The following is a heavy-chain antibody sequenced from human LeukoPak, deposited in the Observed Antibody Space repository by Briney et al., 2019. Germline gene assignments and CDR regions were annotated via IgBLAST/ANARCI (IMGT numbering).Heavy chain of an antibody. D-gene: IGHD2-15*01. CDR2: INPNSGGT. CDR1: GYTFTGYY. Sequence: GASVKVSCKASGYTFTGYYMHWVRQAPGQGLEWMGWINPNSGGTNYAQKFQGRVTMTRDTSISTAYMELSRLRSDDTAVYYCASLSYSYYYYYMDVWGKGTTVTVSS. CDR3: ASLSYSYYYYYMDV. V-gene: IGHV1-2*02. J-gene: IGHJ6*03.